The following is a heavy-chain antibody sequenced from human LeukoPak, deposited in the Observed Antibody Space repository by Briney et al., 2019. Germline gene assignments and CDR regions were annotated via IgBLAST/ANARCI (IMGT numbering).Heavy chain of an antibody. CDR1: GFTFSSYG. CDR3: ARVGLTGIYSSSWYVGVDY. J-gene: IGHJ4*02. D-gene: IGHD6-13*01. Sequence: PGGSLRLSCAASGFTFSSYGMHWVRQAPGKGLEWVAVISYDGSNKYYVESVKGRFTISRDNSKNTLYMQMNSLRVEDTAVYYCARVGLTGIYSSSWYVGVDYWGQGTVVTVSS. V-gene: IGHV3-30*19. CDR2: ISYDGSNK.